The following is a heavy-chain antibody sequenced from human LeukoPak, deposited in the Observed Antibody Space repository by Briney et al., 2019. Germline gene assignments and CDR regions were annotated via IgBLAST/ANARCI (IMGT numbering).Heavy chain of an antibody. J-gene: IGHJ5*02. CDR2: IYYSGST. Sequence: SQTLSLTCTVSGGSISSGDYYWSWIRQPPGKGLEWIGHIYYSGSTYYNPSLKSRVTISVDTSKNQFSLKLSSVTAADTAVYYCARGDIVVVPAARIWFDPWGQGTLVTVSS. V-gene: IGHV4-30-4*01. D-gene: IGHD2-2*01. CDR1: GGSISSGDYY. CDR3: ARGDIVVVPAARIWFDP.